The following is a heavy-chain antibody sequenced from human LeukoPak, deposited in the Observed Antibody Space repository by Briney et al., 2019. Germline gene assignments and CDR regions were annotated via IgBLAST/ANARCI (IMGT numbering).Heavy chain of an antibody. CDR2: INHSGST. Sequence: SETLSLTCAVYGGSFSGYYWRWIRQPPGKGLVWIGEINHSGSTNYNPSLKSRVTISVDTSKNQFSLKLSSVTAADTAVYYCARASSSGWYLGGPFDYWGRETLVTVSS. CDR1: GGSFSGYY. V-gene: IGHV4-34*01. CDR3: ARASSSGWYLGGPFDY. J-gene: IGHJ4*02. D-gene: IGHD6-19*01.